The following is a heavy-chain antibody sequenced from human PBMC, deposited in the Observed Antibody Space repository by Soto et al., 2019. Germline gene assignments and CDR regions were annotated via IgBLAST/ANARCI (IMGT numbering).Heavy chain of an antibody. V-gene: IGHV4-30-4*01. Sequence: SETLSLTCTVSGGSISSGDYYWSWIRQPPGKGLEWIGYIYYSGSTYYNPSLKSRVTISVDTSKNQFSLKLSSVTAADTAVYYCARGEYDPYYYDSSDHGMDVWGQGTTVTVS. CDR3: ARGEYDPYYYDSSDHGMDV. D-gene: IGHD3-22*01. CDR2: IYYSGST. J-gene: IGHJ6*02. CDR1: GGSISSGDYY.